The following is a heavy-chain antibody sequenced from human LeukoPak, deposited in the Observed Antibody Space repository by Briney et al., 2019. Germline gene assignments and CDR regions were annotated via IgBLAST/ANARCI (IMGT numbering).Heavy chain of an antibody. V-gene: IGHV4-59*01. CDR3: ARTYYIYGLY. CDR1: GGSISNYH. J-gene: IGHJ4*02. CDR2: ISYSGDT. D-gene: IGHD5-18*01. Sequence: SETLSLTCTVSGGSISNYHWNWIRQSPGKGLEWIGDISYSGDTNYNPSLKSRVTISPDTSKNQFSLKLSSVAAADTAVYYCARTYYIYGLYWGQGTPVTVSS.